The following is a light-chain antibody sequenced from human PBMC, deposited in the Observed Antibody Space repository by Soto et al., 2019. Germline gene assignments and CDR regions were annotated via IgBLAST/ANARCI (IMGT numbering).Light chain of an antibody. CDR3: SSYTSGSTYV. J-gene: IGLJ1*01. Sequence: QSVLTQPASVSGSPGQSITISCTGTSSDVGGYRYVSWYQQYPGKAPKLMIYEVNNRPSGVSNRFSGSKSGNTASLTISGLQAEDEADYYCSSYTSGSTYVFGTGTKVTVL. CDR1: SSDVGGYRY. CDR2: EVN. V-gene: IGLV2-14*01.